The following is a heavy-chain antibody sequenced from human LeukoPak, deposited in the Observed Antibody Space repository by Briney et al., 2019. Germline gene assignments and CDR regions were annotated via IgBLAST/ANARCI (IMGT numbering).Heavy chain of an antibody. CDR2: GSI. V-gene: IGHV3-9*01. Sequence: GSIGYADSVKGRFTISRDNAKNSLYLQMNSLRAEDTALYYCAKGNAWYYYDSSGYSNWFDPWGQGTLVTVSS. D-gene: IGHD3-22*01. CDR3: AKGNAWYYYDSSGYSNWFDP. J-gene: IGHJ5*02.